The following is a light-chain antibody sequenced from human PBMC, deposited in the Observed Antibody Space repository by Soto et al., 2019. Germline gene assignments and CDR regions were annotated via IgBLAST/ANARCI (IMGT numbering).Light chain of an antibody. CDR3: QKYNSVPLT. Sequence: DIQMSQSPSSVSASVGDRVTITCRASQGISDYLAWFQQKPGKVPSLLIYAASTLQSGVPSRFSGSGSGTDFTLTISGLQPDDVATYYCQKYNSVPLTFGGGTKVDIK. CDR1: QGISDY. CDR2: AAS. J-gene: IGKJ4*01. V-gene: IGKV1-27*01.